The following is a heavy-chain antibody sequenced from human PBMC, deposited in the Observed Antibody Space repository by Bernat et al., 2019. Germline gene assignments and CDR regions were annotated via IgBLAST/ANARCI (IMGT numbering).Heavy chain of an antibody. CDR3: ARGCGEGSGCGLAFDI. Sequence: QVQLVQSGAEVKKPGASVKVSCKASGYTFTSYYMHWVRQAPGQGLEWMGIINPSGGSTSYAQKFPGRVTMTRDTSTSTVYLELSSLRSEDTAVYYCARGCGEGSGCGLAFDIWGQGTMVTVSS. J-gene: IGHJ3*02. V-gene: IGHV1-46*03. CDR2: INPSGGST. D-gene: IGHD6-19*01. CDR1: GYTFTSYY.